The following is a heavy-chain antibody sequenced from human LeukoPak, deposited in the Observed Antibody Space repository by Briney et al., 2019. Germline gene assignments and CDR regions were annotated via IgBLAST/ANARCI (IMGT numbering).Heavy chain of an antibody. Sequence: PGGSLRLACAASGFTLTTYGMSWVRQAPGKGLEWVSGITRGGSTYYADSVKGRFTISRDNSKNTLYLQMSSLRGEDTAVYYCAKRTSGSSGNDYWGQGTLVTVSS. V-gene: IGHV3-23*01. CDR1: GFTLTTYG. CDR2: ITRGGST. CDR3: AKRTSGSSGNDY. J-gene: IGHJ4*02. D-gene: IGHD6-6*01.